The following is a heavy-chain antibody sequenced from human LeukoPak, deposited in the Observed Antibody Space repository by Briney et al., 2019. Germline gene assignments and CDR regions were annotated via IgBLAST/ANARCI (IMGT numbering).Heavy chain of an antibody. CDR2: ITYDGSEM. J-gene: IGHJ5*02. CDR3: ARNRGYTYDYDSFDP. V-gene: IGHV3-30*19. CDR1: GFTFSRNG. Sequence: GGALRLSCAAPGFTFSRNGMYLVRQAPGKGLECVAFITYDGSEMYYADSVKGRFTISRDNSRDTLYLQVNSLRGDDTAIYYCARNRGYTYDYDSFDPWGQGTLVTVSS. D-gene: IGHD5-18*01.